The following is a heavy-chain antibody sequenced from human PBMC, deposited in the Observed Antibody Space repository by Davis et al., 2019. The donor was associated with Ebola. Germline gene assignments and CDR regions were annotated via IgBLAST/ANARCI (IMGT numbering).Heavy chain of an antibody. CDR2: ISAYNGNT. Sequence: ASVKVSCKASGGTFSSYAISWVRQAPGQGLEWMGWISAYNGNTNYAQKLQGRVTMTTDTSTSTAYMELRSLRSDDTAVYYCARGIYVGATRIYDYWGQGTLVTVSS. J-gene: IGHJ4*02. CDR3: ARGIYVGATRIYDY. D-gene: IGHD1-26*01. V-gene: IGHV1-18*01. CDR1: GGTFSSYA.